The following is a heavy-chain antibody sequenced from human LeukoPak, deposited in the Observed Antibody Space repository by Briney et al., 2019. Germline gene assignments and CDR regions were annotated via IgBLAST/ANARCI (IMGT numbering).Heavy chain of an antibody. CDR2: IAADGKDK. CDR1: GFTFSTYA. J-gene: IGHJ5*02. Sequence: GGSLRLSCAASGFTFSTYALHWVRQAPGKGLEWVAVIAADGKDKHHADSVKGRSTISRDNSKNTLYLQMNSLRSEDTAVYYCATVLNRTYYYDSSGFDPWGQGTLVTVSS. CDR3: ATVLNRTYYYDSSGFDP. D-gene: IGHD3-22*01. V-gene: IGHV3-30*04.